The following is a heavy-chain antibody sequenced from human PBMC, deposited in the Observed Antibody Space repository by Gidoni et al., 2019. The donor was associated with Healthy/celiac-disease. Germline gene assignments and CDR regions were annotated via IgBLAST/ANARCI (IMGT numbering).Heavy chain of an antibody. V-gene: IGHV3-53*02. CDR2: IYSGGST. CDR1: GFTVSSNY. D-gene: IGHD3-22*01. J-gene: IGHJ3*02. Sequence: EVQLVETGGGLIQPGGSLSLSCAAPGFTVSSNYMSWVRQAPGKGLEWVSVIYSGGSTYYADSVKGRFTISRDNSKNTLYLQMNSLRAEDTAVYYCAISYYYDSSGYGDAFDIWGQGTMVTVSS. CDR3: AISYYYDSSGYGDAFDI.